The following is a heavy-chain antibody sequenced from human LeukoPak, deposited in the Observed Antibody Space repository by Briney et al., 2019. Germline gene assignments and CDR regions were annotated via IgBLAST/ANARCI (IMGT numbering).Heavy chain of an antibody. V-gene: IGHV1-69*04. CDR3: SLWFGESYFDY. CDR2: IIPILGIA. D-gene: IGHD3-10*01. CDR1: GGTFSSYA. J-gene: IGHJ4*02. Sequence: GASVKVSCKASGGTFSSYAISWVRQAPGQGLEWMGRIIPILGIANYAQKFQGRVTITADKSTSTAYMELRSLRSDDTAVYYCSLWFGESYFDYWGQGTLVTVSS.